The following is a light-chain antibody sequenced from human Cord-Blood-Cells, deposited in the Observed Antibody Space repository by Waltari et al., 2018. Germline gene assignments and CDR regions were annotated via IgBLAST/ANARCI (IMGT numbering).Light chain of an antibody. J-gene: IGLJ2*01. CDR2: EVS. Sequence: QSALTQPASVSGSPGQSITISCTGTSSDVGGYNYVSWYQQHPGKAPKLMIYEVSNRPAGFSNRFSGSKSGNTASLTISGLQAEDEADYYGSSYTSSSTRVVFGGGTKLTVL. CDR1: SSDVGGYNY. CDR3: SSYTSSSTRVV. V-gene: IGLV2-14*01.